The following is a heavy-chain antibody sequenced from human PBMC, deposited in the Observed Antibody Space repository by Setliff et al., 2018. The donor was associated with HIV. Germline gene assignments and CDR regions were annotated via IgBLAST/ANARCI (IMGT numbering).Heavy chain of an antibody. CDR1: RGSISRSSHY. J-gene: IGHJ5*02. D-gene: IGHD2-2*01. CDR2: LHYSGTT. V-gene: IGHV4-39*07. Sequence: PSETLSLTCNVSRGSISRSSHYWGWIRQSPGKGLEWIGSLHYSGTTYYNPSLKRRVTISVDTSMNQFSLNLTSVTAADTAVYYCARASWAVGPAAPGSWFDPWGQGTLVTVSS. CDR3: ARASWAVGPAAPGSWFDP.